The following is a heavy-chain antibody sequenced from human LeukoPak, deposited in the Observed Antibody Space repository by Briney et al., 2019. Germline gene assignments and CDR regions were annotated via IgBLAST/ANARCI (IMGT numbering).Heavy chain of an antibody. V-gene: IGHV3-21*01. Sequence: PGGSLRLSCAGSGFTFSSYNMNWVRQAPGKGLEWVSSISRSSSYIYYADSVKGRFSISRDNARKSLYLQMNSLRADDTAVYYCARVPPGTTFLIGPSDYWGQGTLVTVSS. D-gene: IGHD1-1*01. CDR2: ISRSSSYI. CDR1: GFTFSSYN. CDR3: ARVPPGTTFLIGPSDY. J-gene: IGHJ4*02.